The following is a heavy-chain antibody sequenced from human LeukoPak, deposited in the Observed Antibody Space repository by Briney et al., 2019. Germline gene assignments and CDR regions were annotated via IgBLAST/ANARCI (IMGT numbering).Heavy chain of an antibody. D-gene: IGHD4-17*01. CDR3: ARVYGANPPDA. J-gene: IGHJ5*02. Sequence: SETLSLTCAVYGGSFNGYYWSWIRQPPGKGLEWIGEINHSGSTNYNPSLKSRVTISVDTSKNQFSLKLSSVTAADTAVYYCARVYGANPPDAWGQGTLVTVSS. CDR2: INHSGST. V-gene: IGHV4-34*01. CDR1: GGSFNGYY.